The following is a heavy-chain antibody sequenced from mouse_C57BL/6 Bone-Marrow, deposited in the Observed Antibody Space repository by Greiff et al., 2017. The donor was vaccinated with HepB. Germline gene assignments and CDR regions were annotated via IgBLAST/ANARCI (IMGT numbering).Heavy chain of an antibody. V-gene: IGHV6-6*01. Sequence: EVKLMESGGGLVHPGGSMKLSCAASGFTFSDAWMDWVRQSPEKGLEWVAEIRNKANNHATYYAESVKGRFTISRDDSKSSVYLQMNSLRAEDTGIYYCTRPGGNYGFAYWGQGTLVTVSA. D-gene: IGHD2-1*01. J-gene: IGHJ3*01. CDR2: IRNKANNHAT. CDR1: GFTFSDAW. CDR3: TRPGGNYGFAY.